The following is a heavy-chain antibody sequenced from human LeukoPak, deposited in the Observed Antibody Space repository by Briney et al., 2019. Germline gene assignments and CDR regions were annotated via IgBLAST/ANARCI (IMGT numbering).Heavy chain of an antibody. CDR1: GYSISSGYY. Sequence: SETLSLTCTVSGYSISSGYYWSWIRQPPGKGLEWIGEINHSGSTNYNPSLKSRVTISVDTSKNQFSLKLSSVTAADTAVYYCARRLGSWFGELYPDFWFDPWGQGTLVTVSS. CDR3: ARRLGSWFGELYPDFWFDP. D-gene: IGHD3-10*01. V-gene: IGHV4-38-2*02. CDR2: INHSGST. J-gene: IGHJ5*02.